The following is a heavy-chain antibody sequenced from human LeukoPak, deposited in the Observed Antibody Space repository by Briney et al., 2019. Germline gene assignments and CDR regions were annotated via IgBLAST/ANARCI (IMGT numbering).Heavy chain of an antibody. CDR2: INHSGST. CDR1: GGSFSGYY. J-gene: IGHJ5*02. V-gene: IGHV4-34*01. D-gene: IGHD3-22*01. CDR3: ARGSEYYYDSSGYYYDYNWFDP. Sequence: SETLSLTCAVYGGSFSGYYWSWIRQPPGKGLEWIGEINHSGSTNYNPSLKSRVTISVDTSKNQFSLKLSSVTAADTAVYYCARGSEYYYDSSGYYYDYNWFDPWGQGTLVTVSS.